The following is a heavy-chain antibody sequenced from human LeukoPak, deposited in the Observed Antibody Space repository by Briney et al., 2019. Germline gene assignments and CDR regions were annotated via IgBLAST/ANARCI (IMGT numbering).Heavy chain of an antibody. D-gene: IGHD5-12*01. V-gene: IGHV3-21*01. Sequence: GGSLRLSCAASGFTFSSYSMNWVRQAPGKGLEWVSSISSSSSYIYYADSVKGRFTISRDNAKNSVFLQMNSLRAEDTAVYYCVRDGGVSGYDLLDYWGQGTLVTVSS. CDR3: VRDGGVSGYDLLDY. CDR2: ISSSSSYI. J-gene: IGHJ4*02. CDR1: GFTFSSYS.